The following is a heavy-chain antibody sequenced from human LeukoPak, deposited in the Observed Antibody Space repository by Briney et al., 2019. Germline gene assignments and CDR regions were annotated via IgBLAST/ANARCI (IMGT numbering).Heavy chain of an antibody. CDR2: ISYDGSNK. CDR3: AKGSSGTLFDY. V-gene: IGHV3-30*18. D-gene: IGHD3-10*01. Sequence: GRSLRLSCAASGFTFSSYGMHWVRQAPGKGLEWVAVISYDGSNKYYADSVKGRFTISRDNSKNTLYLQMNSLRAEDTAVYYCAKGSSGTLFDYWGQGTLVTVSS. CDR1: GFTFSSYG. J-gene: IGHJ4*02.